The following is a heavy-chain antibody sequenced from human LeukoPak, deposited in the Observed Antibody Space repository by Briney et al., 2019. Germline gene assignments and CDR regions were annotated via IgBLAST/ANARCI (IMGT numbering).Heavy chain of an antibody. CDR2: ISYHGSNK. Sequence: SGGSLRLSCAASGFTFSTYGMHWVRQAPGKGLEWVALISYHGSNKYYADSVKGRFTIFRDNSKNTLYLQMESLRVEDTAVYLCAKELTGWFFDHWGQGTLVTVSS. D-gene: IGHD6-19*01. V-gene: IGHV3-30*18. CDR3: AKELTGWFFDH. CDR1: GFTFSTYG. J-gene: IGHJ4*02.